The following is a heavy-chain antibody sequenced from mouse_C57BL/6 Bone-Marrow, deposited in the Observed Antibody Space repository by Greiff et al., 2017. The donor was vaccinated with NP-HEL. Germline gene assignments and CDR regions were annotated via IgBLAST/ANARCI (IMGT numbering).Heavy chain of an antibody. CDR1: GFTFSDYY. D-gene: IGHD2-12*01. CDR2: ISNGGGST. CDR3: ALRRDWYFDV. V-gene: IGHV5-12*01. J-gene: IGHJ1*03. Sequence: EVQLVESGGGLVQPGGSLKLSCAASGFTFSDYYMYWVRQTPEKRLEWVAYISNGGGSTYYPDTVKGRFTISRDNAKNTLYLQMSRLKSEDTAMYYCALRRDWYFDVWGTGTTVTVSS.